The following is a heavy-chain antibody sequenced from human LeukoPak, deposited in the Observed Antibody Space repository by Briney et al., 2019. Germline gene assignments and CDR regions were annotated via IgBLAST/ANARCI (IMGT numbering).Heavy chain of an antibody. V-gene: IGHV3-7*01. CDR1: GFTFGSYW. CDR2: IKQDGSEK. J-gene: IGHJ4*02. Sequence: GGSLRLSCAASGFTFGSYWMTWVRQAPGKGLEWVANIKQDGSEKYYVDSVKGRFTISRDNAKNSLYLQMNSLRAEDTAVYYCATYKYGSGSLSYFFEYWGQGALVTVSS. D-gene: IGHD3-10*01. CDR3: ATYKYGSGSLSYFFEY.